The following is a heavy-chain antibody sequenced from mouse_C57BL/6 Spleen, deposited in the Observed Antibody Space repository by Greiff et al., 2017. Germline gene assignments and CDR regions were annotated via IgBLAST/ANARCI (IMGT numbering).Heavy chain of an antibody. V-gene: IGHV2-5*01. CDR2: IWRGGST. J-gene: IGHJ1*03. CDR3: AKEGTMVTTRYFDV. CDR1: GFSLTSYG. Sequence: QVQLKESGPGLVQPSQSLSITCTVSGFSLTSYGVHWVRQSPGKGLEWLGVIWRGGSTDYNAAFMSRMSITKDNSKSQVFFKMNSLQADDTAIYYCAKEGTMVTTRYFDVWGTGTTVTVSS. D-gene: IGHD2-2*01.